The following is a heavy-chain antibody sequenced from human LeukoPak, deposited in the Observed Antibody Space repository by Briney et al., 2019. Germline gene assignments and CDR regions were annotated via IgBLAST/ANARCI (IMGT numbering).Heavy chain of an antibody. CDR3: AKDADYYDSSGPFDY. Sequence: GGSLRLSCAASGFTFDDYAMHWVRQAPGKGLEWVSGISWNSGSIGYADSVKGRFTISRDNAKNSLHLQMNSLRAEDTALYYCAKDADYYDSSGPFDYWGQGTLVTVSS. J-gene: IGHJ4*02. CDR2: ISWNSGSI. D-gene: IGHD3-22*01. CDR1: GFTFDDYA. V-gene: IGHV3-9*01.